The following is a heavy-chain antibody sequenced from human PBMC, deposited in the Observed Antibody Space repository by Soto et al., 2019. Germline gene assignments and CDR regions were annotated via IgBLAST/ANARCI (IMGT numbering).Heavy chain of an antibody. CDR1: GYTFTSYY. CDR2: INPIGGNT. J-gene: IGHJ4*02. D-gene: IGHD6-19*01. Sequence: GASVKVSCKASGYTFTSYYMHWVRQAPGQGLEWMGIINPIGGNTNYAQKFQERVTITRDMSTSTAYMELSSLRSEDTAVYYCAAGSGWYYFDYWGQGTLVTVSS. V-gene: IGHV1-46*01. CDR3: AAGSGWYYFDY.